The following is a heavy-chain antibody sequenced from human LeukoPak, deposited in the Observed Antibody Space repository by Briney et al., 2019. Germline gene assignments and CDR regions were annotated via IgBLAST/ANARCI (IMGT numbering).Heavy chain of an antibody. CDR2: IYYSGYT. Sequence: SETLSLTCTVSGGSISSYYWSWIRQPPGKGLEWIGSIYYSGYTYYNPSLKSRVTISVDTSNNQFSLRLSSVTAADTAVYYCASSGEYCSGASCSVNWFDPWGQGTLVTVSS. V-gene: IGHV4-39*01. D-gene: IGHD2-15*01. CDR1: GGSISSYY. J-gene: IGHJ5*02. CDR3: ASSGEYCSGASCSVNWFDP.